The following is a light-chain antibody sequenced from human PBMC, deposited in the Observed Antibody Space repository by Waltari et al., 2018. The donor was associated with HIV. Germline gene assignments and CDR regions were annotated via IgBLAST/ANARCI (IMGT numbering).Light chain of an antibody. CDR1: KLGDTY. V-gene: IGLV3-1*01. J-gene: IGLJ2*01. CDR2: QNS. Sequence: SYELTQPPPVSVSPGQTASITCSGDKLGDTYASWYQQKPGQSPVLVIYQNSKRPSGIPERFSGSNSGDTATLTISGTQAVDEADYYCQAWDSSSAVVFGGGTKLTVL. CDR3: QAWDSSSAVV.